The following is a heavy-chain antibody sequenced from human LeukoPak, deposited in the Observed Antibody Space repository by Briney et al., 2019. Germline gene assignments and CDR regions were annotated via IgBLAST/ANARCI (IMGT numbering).Heavy chain of an antibody. J-gene: IGHJ4*02. Sequence: GGSLRLSCAASGFTFSSYAMSWVRQAPGKGLEWVSAISGSGGSTYYADSVKGRFTISRENSKNTLYLQMKSLRADDTAVYYCAKDLGYYGSGSYFHFDYWGQGTLVTVSS. CDR2: ISGSGGST. D-gene: IGHD3-10*01. V-gene: IGHV3-23*01. CDR3: AKDLGYYGSGSYFHFDY. CDR1: GFTFSSYA.